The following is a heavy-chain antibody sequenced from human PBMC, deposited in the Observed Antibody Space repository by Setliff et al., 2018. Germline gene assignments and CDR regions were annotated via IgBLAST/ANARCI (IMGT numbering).Heavy chain of an antibody. D-gene: IGHD3-3*01. J-gene: IGHJ6*03. V-gene: IGHV4-61*09. CDR1: GGSVNSGYDN. CDR2: INRRGST. CDR3: VRMSGFQYMDV. Sequence: SETLSLTCTVSGGSVNSGYDNWNWLRQPAGKGLEWIGHINRRGSTNFSPSLKSRVTISVDTSKNQFSLKLSSVTAADTAVYYCVRMSGFQYMDVWGKGTTVTVSS.